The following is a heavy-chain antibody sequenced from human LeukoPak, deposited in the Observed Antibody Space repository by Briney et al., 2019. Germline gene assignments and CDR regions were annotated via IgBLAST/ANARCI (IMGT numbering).Heavy chain of an antibody. J-gene: IGHJ4*02. CDR2: INPSGGST. D-gene: IGHD5-18*01. CDR3: ASGYSYASYFDY. Sequence: ASVTVSFKASGDTFTSNYMHWVRQAPGQGLEWMGVINPSGGSTSYAQKFQGRVAMTRDTSTTTVYMELSSLRSEDTAMYFCASGYSYASYFDYWGQGTLVTVSS. CDR1: GDTFTSNY. V-gene: IGHV1-46*01.